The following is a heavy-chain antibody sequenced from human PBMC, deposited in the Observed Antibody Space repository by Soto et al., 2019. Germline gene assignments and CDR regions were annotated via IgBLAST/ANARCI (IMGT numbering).Heavy chain of an antibody. V-gene: IGHV1-3*01. D-gene: IGHD4-17*01. CDR3: ASAYGDHTYPYGMDV. Sequence: QVQLVQSGAEVKKPGASVKVSCKASGYTFTSYAMHWVRQALGQRLEWMGWINAGNGNTKYSKKCQGRVTTTRDTSASTVYMELSSLRSEDTAVYYCASAYGDHTYPYGMDVWGQGTTVTVSS. CDR2: INAGNGNT. CDR1: GYTFTSYA. J-gene: IGHJ6*02.